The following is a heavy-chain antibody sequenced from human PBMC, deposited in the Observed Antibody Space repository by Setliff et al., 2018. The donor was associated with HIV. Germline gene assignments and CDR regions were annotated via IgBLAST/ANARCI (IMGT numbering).Heavy chain of an antibody. CDR1: GFTFTNFG. D-gene: IGHD6-19*01. CDR2: ISAHDGDS. Sequence: ASVKVSCKTSGFTFTNFGFTWVRRAPGQGFEWMGWISAHDGDSNSAQKFQDRITMTTDTSASTAYMELNSLRSEDTALYYCARDGGPGSAWGDYSYYYTMDVWGKGTTVTVSS. CDR3: ARDGGPGSAWGDYSYYYTMDV. V-gene: IGHV1-18*01. J-gene: IGHJ6*03.